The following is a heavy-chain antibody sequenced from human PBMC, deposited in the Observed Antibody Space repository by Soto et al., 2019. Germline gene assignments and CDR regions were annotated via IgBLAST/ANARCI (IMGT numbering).Heavy chain of an antibody. CDR1: GFTFSSYW. CDR2: IKQDGSEK. J-gene: IGHJ4*02. CDR3: ARLGRHFDWLLKYYFDY. Sequence: PGGSLRLSCAASGFTFSSYWMSWVRQAPGKGLEWVANIKQDGSEKYYVDSVKGRFTISRDNAKNSLYLQMNSLRAEDTAVYYCARLGRHFDWLLKYYFDYWGQGTLVTVSS. D-gene: IGHD3-9*01. V-gene: IGHV3-7*05.